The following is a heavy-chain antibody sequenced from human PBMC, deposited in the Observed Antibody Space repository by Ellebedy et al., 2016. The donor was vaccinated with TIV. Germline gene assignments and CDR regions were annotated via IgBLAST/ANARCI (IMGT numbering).Heavy chain of an antibody. V-gene: IGHV4-4*07. CDR2: IFTSGSF. CDR3: ARVHCSITTCDYYYMDV. J-gene: IGHJ6*03. D-gene: IGHD1-1*01. Sequence: SETLSLXXTVSGGSASRYFWSWIRQPAGKGLEWIGRIFTSGSFNYNPSLMSRVTMSVVTSENQISLRLNSVTAADTAVYYCARVHCSITTCDYYYMDVWGKGTTVTVSS. CDR1: GGSASRYF.